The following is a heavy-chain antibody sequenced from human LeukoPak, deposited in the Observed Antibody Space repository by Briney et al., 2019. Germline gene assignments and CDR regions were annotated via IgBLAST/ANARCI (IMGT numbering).Heavy chain of an antibody. V-gene: IGHV3-23*01. CDR1: GFTFSSYA. D-gene: IGHD6-19*01. CDR3: AKEEDIAVAGTGFDY. J-gene: IGHJ4*02. Sequence: GGSLRLSCAASGFTFSSYAMSWVRQAPGKGLEWVSTITGTGGSTYYADSVKGRFTISRDNSKNTLYLQMNSLRAEDTAIYYCAKEEDIAVAGTGFDYWGQGTLVTVSS. CDR2: ITGTGGST.